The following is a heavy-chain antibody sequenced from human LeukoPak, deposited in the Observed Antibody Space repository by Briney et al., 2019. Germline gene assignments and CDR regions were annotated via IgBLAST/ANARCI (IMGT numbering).Heavy chain of an antibody. V-gene: IGHV3-23*01. Sequence: GGSLRLSCAASGFTFSSYAMSWVRQAPGKGLEWVSAISGSGGSTYYADSVKGRFTIPRDNAKNSLYLQMNSLRAEDTAVYYCARDRRVTTVTLPFDYWGQGTLVTVSS. CDR2: ISGSGGST. CDR1: GFTFSSYA. CDR3: ARDRRVTTVTLPFDY. J-gene: IGHJ4*02. D-gene: IGHD4-17*01.